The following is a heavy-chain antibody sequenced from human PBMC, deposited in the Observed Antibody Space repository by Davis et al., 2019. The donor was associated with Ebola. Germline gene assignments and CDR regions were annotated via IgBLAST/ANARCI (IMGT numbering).Heavy chain of an antibody. CDR1: GFTFSSYA. CDR3: ASNYGDYG. Sequence: GESLKISCAASGFTFSSYAMHWVRQAPGKGLEWVAVISYDGSNKYYADSVKGRFTISRDNSKNTLYLQMNSLRAEDTAVYYCASNYGDYGWGQGTLVTVSS. CDR2: ISYDGSNK. V-gene: IGHV3-30-3*01. J-gene: IGHJ4*02. D-gene: IGHD4-17*01.